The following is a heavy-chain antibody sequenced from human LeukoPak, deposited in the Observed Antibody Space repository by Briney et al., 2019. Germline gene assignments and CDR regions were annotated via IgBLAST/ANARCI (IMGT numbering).Heavy chain of an antibody. J-gene: IGHJ4*02. CDR3: AKDFTAAADNFDY. CDR2: IRYDGSNK. D-gene: IGHD6-13*01. V-gene: IGHV3-30*02. CDR1: GFTFSSYG. Sequence: GGSLRLSCAASGFTFSSYGMHWVRQAPGKGLEWVAFIRYDGSNKYYADSVKGRFTISRDNSKNTLYLQMNSLRAEDTAVYYCAKDFTAAADNFDYWGQGTLVTVSS.